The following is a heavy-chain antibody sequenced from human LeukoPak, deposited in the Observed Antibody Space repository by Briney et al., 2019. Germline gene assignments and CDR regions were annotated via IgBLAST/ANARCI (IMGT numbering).Heavy chain of an antibody. Sequence: GESLKISCKASGYSFTSYYIGWVRQMPGKGLEWMGIIYPGDSDTKYSPSFQGQVTISADKSISTAYLQWSSLKASDTAMYYCARRRDLYSGSYYPFDYWGQGTLVTVSS. J-gene: IGHJ4*02. D-gene: IGHD1-26*01. V-gene: IGHV5-51*01. CDR3: ARRRDLYSGSYYPFDY. CDR2: IYPGDSDT. CDR1: GYSFTSYY.